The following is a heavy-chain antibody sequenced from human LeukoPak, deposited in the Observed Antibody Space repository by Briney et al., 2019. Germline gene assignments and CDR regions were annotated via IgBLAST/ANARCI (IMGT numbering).Heavy chain of an antibody. CDR2: VSAYNGNT. CDR3: ARGPHPIILTGPADF. Sequence: ASVKVSCKASGYTFTSYGISWVRQAPGQGLEWMGWVSAYNGNTNYAQKLQGRVTMTTDTSTSTAYMELRSLRSDDTAVYYCARGPHPIILTGPADFWGQGTLVTVSS. J-gene: IGHJ4*02. D-gene: IGHD3-9*01. V-gene: IGHV1-18*01. CDR1: GYTFTSYG.